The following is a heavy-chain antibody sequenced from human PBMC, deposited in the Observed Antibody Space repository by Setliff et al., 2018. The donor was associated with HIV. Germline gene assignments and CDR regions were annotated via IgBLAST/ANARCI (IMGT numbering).Heavy chain of an antibody. J-gene: IGHJ3*02. CDR3: VKSLGEHGTLCGSDI. V-gene: IGHV3-23*01. CDR2: ISLAGDT. CDR1: GFTFAGYA. Sequence: GESLRLSCAASGFTFAGYAMRWVRQAPGKGLEWVSSISLAGDTFYADSVKGRFTISRDNSKNTLSLQMNSLRAEDTALYYCVKSLGEHGTLCGSDIWGQGTMVTVSS. D-gene: IGHD2-21*01.